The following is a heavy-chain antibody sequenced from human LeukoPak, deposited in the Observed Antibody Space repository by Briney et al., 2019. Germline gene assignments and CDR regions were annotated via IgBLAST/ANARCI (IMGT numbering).Heavy chain of an antibody. Sequence: ASVKVSCKASGYTFTSYGISWVRQAPGQGLEWMGWISAYNGNTNYAQKLQGRVTMTTDTSTSTAYMELRSLRSDDTAVYYCWIAVAGTAAFDIWGQGTMVTVSS. CDR2: ISAYNGNT. J-gene: IGHJ3*02. CDR3: WIAVAGTAAFDI. D-gene: IGHD6-19*01. CDR1: GYTFTSYG. V-gene: IGHV1-18*01.